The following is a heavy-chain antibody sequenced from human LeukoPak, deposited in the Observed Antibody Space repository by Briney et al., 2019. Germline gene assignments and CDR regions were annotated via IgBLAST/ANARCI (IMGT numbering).Heavy chain of an antibody. CDR1: GYTFTSYY. J-gene: IGHJ6*03. V-gene: IGHV1-46*01. CDR2: INPSGGST. CDR3: ARDGRIAVDPYYYYYMDV. Sequence: GASVKASCKASGYTFTSYYMHWVRQAPGQGLEWMGIINPSGGSTSYAQKFQSRVTMTRDMSTSTVYMELSSLRSEDTAVYYCARDGRIAVDPYYYYYMDVWGKGTTVTVSS. D-gene: IGHD6-19*01.